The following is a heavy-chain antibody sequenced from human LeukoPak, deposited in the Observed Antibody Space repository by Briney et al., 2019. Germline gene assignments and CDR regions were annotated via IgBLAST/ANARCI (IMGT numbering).Heavy chain of an antibody. Sequence: SETLSLTCTVSGGSISSSSYCWGWIRQPPGKGLEWIGSIYHSGSTYYDPSLKSRVTISVDTSKNQFSLKLSSVTAADTAVYYCARAGYCSGGSCYFTRWGQGTLVTVSS. D-gene: IGHD2-15*01. V-gene: IGHV4-39*07. CDR2: IYHSGST. J-gene: IGHJ4*02. CDR1: GGSISSSSYC. CDR3: ARAGYCSGGSCYFTR.